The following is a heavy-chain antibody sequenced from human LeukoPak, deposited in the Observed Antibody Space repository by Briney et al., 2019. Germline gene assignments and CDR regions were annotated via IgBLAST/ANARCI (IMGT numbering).Heavy chain of an antibody. D-gene: IGHD2-8*02. CDR2: ISYSGST. CDR1: GGSISSYS. Sequence: SETLSLTCTVSGGSISSYSWSWIRQPPGKGLEWIGYISYSGSTNYNPSLKSRVTISVDTSKNQFSLKLSSVTAADTAVYYCARPILVPPYYYYMVVWGKGTTVTVSS. J-gene: IGHJ6*03. V-gene: IGHV4-59*08. CDR3: ARPILVPPYYYYMVV.